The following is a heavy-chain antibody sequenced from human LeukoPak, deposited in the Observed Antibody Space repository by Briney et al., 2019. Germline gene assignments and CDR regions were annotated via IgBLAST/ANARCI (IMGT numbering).Heavy chain of an antibody. D-gene: IGHD6-19*01. Sequence: PGGSLRLSCAASGFTFSSYEMNWVRQAPGKGLEWVSYISSSGSTIYYADSVKGRFTISRDNAKNSLYLQMDSLRAEDTAVYYCARGQYSSGWYEEDDYYYGMDVWRKGTTVSVCS. CDR3: ARGQYSSGWYEEDDYYYGMDV. J-gene: IGHJ6*01. CDR2: ISSSGSTI. V-gene: IGHV3-48*03. CDR1: GFTFSSYE.